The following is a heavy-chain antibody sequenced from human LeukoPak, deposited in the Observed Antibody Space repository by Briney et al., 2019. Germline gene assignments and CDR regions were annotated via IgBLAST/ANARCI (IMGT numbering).Heavy chain of an antibody. J-gene: IGHJ4*02. V-gene: IGHV3-43*02. CDR1: GFDFTAHW. CDR3: AKAKSAGGSGFPIDY. D-gene: IGHD5-12*01. CDR2: ISGDGSGT. Sequence: GGSLRLSCATSGFDFTAHWMSWVRQAPGKGLEWVSLISGDGSGTYYADSVRGRFTISRDNSKNSLYLQMNSLRTEDTALYYCAKAKSAGGSGFPIDYRGQGTLVTVSS.